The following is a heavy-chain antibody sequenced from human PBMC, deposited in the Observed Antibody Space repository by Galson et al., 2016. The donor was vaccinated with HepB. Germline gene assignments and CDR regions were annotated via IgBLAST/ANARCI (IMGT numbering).Heavy chain of an antibody. CDR3: ARGVGNCNGLMCPDAFDV. CDR2: FTSDGDT. J-gene: IGHJ3*01. CDR1: GFAFSTYD. D-gene: IGHD1-7*01. Sequence: SLRLSCAGSGFAFSTYDIHWVRQPVTQGLQWVSGFTSDGDTYYLDSVKGRFSISRDNAKNSLYLQMHSLTVADTAVYFCARGVGNCNGLMCPDAFDVWGQGTTVIVSS. V-gene: IGHV3-13*01.